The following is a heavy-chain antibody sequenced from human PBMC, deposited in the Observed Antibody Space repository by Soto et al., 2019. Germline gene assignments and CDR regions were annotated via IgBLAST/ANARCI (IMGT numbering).Heavy chain of an antibody. J-gene: IGHJ4*02. D-gene: IGHD1-26*01. CDR3: ASRLARWEGPFDY. V-gene: IGHV1-3*01. CDR2: INDANGDT. CDR1: GYTFTRYP. Sequence: QVQLVQSGAEVKKPGASVKVSCKASGYTFTRYPIHWVRQAPGQRLEWMGWINDANGDTAYSQKFQGRVTITRDTSANTAYMDVINLRSEDTAVYYCASRLARWEGPFDYWGQGTLVTVSS.